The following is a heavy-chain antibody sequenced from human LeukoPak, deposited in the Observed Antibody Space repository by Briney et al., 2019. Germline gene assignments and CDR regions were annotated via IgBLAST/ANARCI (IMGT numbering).Heavy chain of an antibody. CDR3: TRHAATPVTDY. Sequence: GGSLSLSCAASGFTFSTSAMHWVRQASGKGLEWVGHIRTKPLSYATASAASVKGRFTISRDDSKNTAYLQMNSLRTEDTAIYDCTRHAATPVTDYSGQGTLGTASS. CDR2: IRTKPLSYAT. CDR1: GFTFSTSA. D-gene: IGHD4-11*01. J-gene: IGHJ4*02. V-gene: IGHV3-73*01.